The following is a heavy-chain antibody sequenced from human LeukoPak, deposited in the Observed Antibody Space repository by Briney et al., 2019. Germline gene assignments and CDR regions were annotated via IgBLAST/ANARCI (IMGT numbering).Heavy chain of an antibody. CDR1: GYSISGGYY. J-gene: IGHJ4*02. V-gene: IGHV4-61*08. D-gene: IGHD3-22*01. CDR3: VSGHSSGYWGTFNY. CDR2: IYYTGNT. Sequence: SETLSLTCTVSGYSISGGYYWGWIRQPPGKGLEWIGSIYYTGNTNYNPSLESRLTISVDTSKRQFSLKLTSVTAADTAVYYCVSGHSSGYWGTFNYWGQGNLVTVSS.